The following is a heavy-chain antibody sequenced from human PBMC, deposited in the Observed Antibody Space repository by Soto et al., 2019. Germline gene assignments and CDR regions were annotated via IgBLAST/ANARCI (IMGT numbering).Heavy chain of an antibody. J-gene: IGHJ4*02. CDR2: INASGGRT. CDR3: GRILPPATFDY. D-gene: IGHD2-21*02. V-gene: IGHV1-46*03. CDR1: GYTFTSYY. Sequence: QVQLVQSGAEVKKPGASVKVSCKASGYTFTSYYVHWIRQAPGQGLEWMGIINASGGRTTYAPKFQGRVTMTRDTSTSTVYMELSSLTSEDTATYFCGRILPPATFDYCGQGTLVTVSS.